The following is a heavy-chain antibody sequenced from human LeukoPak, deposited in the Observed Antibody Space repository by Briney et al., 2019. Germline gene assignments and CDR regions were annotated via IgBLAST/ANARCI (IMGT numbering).Heavy chain of an antibody. J-gene: IGHJ4*02. V-gene: IGHV3-7*04. Sequence: GGSLRLSCAASGFTFSSYWMGWVRQAPGKGLEWVANIKHDGSEEYYVGSVRGRFSISRDNAKSSLYLQMNSLRAEDTAVYFCARDEHQYFHASSGRFDYWGQGILVSVSS. CDR3: ARDEHQYFHASSGRFDY. CDR1: GFTFSSYW. CDR2: IKHDGSEE. D-gene: IGHD6-19*01.